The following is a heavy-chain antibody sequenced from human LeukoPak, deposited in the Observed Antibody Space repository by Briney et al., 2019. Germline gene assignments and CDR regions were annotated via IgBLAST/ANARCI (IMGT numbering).Heavy chain of an antibody. D-gene: IGHD2-15*01. CDR1: GYTFTSYG. J-gene: IGHJ4*02. Sequence: GASVKVSCKASGYTFTSYGISWVRQPPGQGLEWMGWISAYNGNTNYAQKLQGRVTMTTDTSTSTAYMELRSLRSDDTAVYYCARDLLSSYCSGGSCYSDYFDYWGQGTLVTVSS. CDR3: ARDLLSSYCSGGSCYSDYFDY. V-gene: IGHV1-18*01. CDR2: ISAYNGNT.